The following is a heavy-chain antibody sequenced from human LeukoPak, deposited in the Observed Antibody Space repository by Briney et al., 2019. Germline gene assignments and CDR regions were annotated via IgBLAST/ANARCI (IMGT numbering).Heavy chain of an antibody. J-gene: IGHJ5*02. V-gene: IGHV4-39*01. D-gene: IGHD6-13*01. Sequence: SETLSLTCTVSGVSISSYYLGWIRQPPGKGLEWIGSIYYSGSTYYNPSLKSRVTISVDTSKNQFSLKLSSVTAADTAVYYCARHLPGYSSSLTAFDPWGQGTLVTVSS. CDR3: ARHLPGYSSSLTAFDP. CDR1: GVSISSYY. CDR2: IYYSGST.